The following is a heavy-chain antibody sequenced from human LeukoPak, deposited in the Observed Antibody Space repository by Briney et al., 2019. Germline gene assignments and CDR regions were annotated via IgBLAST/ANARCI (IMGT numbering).Heavy chain of an antibody. J-gene: IGHJ6*03. D-gene: IGHD5-24*01. CDR1: GFTFSSYS. CDR2: ISSSSSYI. CDR3: ARERWLQFRGYMDV. V-gene: IGHV3-21*01. Sequence: PGGSLRLSCAASGFTFSSYSMNWVRQAPGKGLEWVSSISSSSSYIYYADSVKGRFTISRDNAKNSLYLQMNSLRVEDTAVYYCARERWLQFRGYMDVWGKGTTVTVSS.